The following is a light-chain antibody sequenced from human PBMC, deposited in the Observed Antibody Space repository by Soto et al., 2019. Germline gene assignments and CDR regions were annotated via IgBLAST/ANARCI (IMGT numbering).Light chain of an antibody. Sequence: QSALTQPRSVSGPPGQSVSISCSGTSSDVGTYNYVSWYQQHPGKAPKLMIYDVSKRPSGVPDRFSGSKSGNTASLTISGLQAEDEADYYCCSYAGGYTHAVFGGGPSDRP. V-gene: IGLV2-11*01. CDR2: DVS. CDR1: SSDVGTYNY. CDR3: CSYAGGYTHAV. J-gene: IGLJ2*01.